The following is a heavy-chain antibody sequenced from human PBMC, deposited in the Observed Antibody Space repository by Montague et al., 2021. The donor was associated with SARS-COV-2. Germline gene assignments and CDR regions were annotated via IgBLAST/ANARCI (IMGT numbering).Heavy chain of an antibody. Sequence: SEIESLTCTVSGGSISSYYWSWIRQPAGKGLEWIGRIYSSGSTNYNPSLKSRVTMSVDTSKNQFSLKLSSVTAADTALYYCARDRPRSYYDGSGTYTWGGYGIDFWGQGTTVTVSS. CDR2: IYSSGST. CDR1: GGSISSYY. CDR3: ARDRPRSYYDGSGTYTWGGYGIDF. D-gene: IGHD3-10*01. V-gene: IGHV4-4*07. J-gene: IGHJ6*02.